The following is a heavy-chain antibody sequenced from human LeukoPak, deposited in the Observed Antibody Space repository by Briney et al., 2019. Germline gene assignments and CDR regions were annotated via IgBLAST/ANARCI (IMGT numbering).Heavy chain of an antibody. CDR2: VSGSGGNT. CDR3: AKDLKFQYNSGRDY. Sequence: PGRCLSLACAVSRVILSIFSARWVRHPPRRGREWGSTVSGSGGNTYYEDPVKGRFTISRDNSKNTLFLQMNSLRAEDTAVYYCAKDLKFQYNSGRDYWGQGTLATVSS. V-gene: IGHV3-23*01. D-gene: IGHD6-19*01. J-gene: IGHJ4*02. CDR1: RVILSIFS.